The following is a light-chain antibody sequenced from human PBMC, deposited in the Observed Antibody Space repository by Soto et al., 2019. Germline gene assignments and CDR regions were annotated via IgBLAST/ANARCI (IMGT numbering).Light chain of an antibody. J-gene: IGKJ4*01. CDR3: QQLNSYPL. CDR2: AAS. V-gene: IGKV1-9*01. CDR1: QGISSY. Sequence: IQLTQPPSSLSAPLGDRVTITSRASQGISSYLAWYQQKPGKAPKLLIYAASTLQSGVPSRFSGSGSGTDFTLTISSLQPEDFATYYCQQLNSYPLFGGGTKVEIK.